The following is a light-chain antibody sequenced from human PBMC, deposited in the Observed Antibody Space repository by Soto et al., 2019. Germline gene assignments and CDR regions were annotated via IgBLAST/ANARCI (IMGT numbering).Light chain of an antibody. CDR2: EVS. Sequence: QSAMTHPASVSGSPGHSITISFTGTISYVGGYNDVSCYQQHQGKAPKLMIYEVSNLTSGFSNRFSGSKSVNQASLTISGLQAEDESDYYCSSYTSSSTYVFGTLTKVT. CDR3: SSYTSSSTYV. V-gene: IGLV2-14*01. CDR1: ISYVGGYND. J-gene: IGLJ1*01.